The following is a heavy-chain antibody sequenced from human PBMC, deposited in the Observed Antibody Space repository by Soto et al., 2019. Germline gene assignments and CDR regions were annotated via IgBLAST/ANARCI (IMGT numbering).Heavy chain of an antibody. J-gene: IGHJ4*02. Sequence: GGSLILSCTASGLTFSNYAMSWVRQAPGKGLEWVSIIGGSGSDTYYADSVKGRFTVSRDNSKNTQYVQMNSLRDEDTAVYYCAETSSYGNYYFDYWGPGTLVTVSS. CDR1: GLTFSNYA. CDR3: AETSSYGNYYFDY. CDR2: IGGSGSDT. D-gene: IGHD4-17*01. V-gene: IGHV3-23*01.